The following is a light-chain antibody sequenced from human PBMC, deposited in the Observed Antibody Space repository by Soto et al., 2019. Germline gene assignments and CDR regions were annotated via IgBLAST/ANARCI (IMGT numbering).Light chain of an antibody. CDR3: QQYGSSSWT. V-gene: IGKV3-20*01. Sequence: ESVLTPSPGTLSLSPGERATLSCRASQSVSSSYLAWYQQKPGQAPRLLIHGTSSRATAIPDRFSGSGSGTDFTLTISRLEPEDFAVYYCQQYGSSSWTFGQGTKV. J-gene: IGKJ1*01. CDR1: QSVSSSY. CDR2: GTS.